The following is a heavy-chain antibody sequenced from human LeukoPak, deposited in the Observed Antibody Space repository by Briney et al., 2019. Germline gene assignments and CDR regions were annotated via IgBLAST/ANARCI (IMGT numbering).Heavy chain of an antibody. CDR1: GFTFDDYA. Sequence: PGGSLRLSCAASGFTFDDYAMHWVRQAPGKGLEWVSGISWNSGSIGYADSVKGRFTISRDNAKNSLYLQMNSLRAEDMALYYCAKGGYSSGSIDYWGQGTLSPSPQ. CDR3: AKGGYSSGSIDY. CDR2: ISWNSGSI. V-gene: IGHV3-9*03. J-gene: IGHJ4*02. D-gene: IGHD6-19*01.